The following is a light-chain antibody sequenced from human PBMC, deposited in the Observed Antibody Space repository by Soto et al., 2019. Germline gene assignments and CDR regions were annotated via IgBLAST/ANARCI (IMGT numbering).Light chain of an antibody. Sequence: DIVMTQSPDSLAASLGERATINCKSSQSVLYDSNNKNYLAWYQLKPRQPPKLLISWSSTRESGVPDRFSGSGSGRDFTLAISSLQAEDVAIYYGQQYYDTPLTCGGGTKVEIK. CDR3: QQYYDTPLT. CDR1: QSVLYDSNNKNY. V-gene: IGKV4-1*01. J-gene: IGKJ4*01. CDR2: WSS.